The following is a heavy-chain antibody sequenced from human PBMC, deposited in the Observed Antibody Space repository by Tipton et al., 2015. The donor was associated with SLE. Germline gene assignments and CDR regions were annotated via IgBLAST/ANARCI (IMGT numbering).Heavy chain of an antibody. V-gene: IGHV1-18*01. CDR3: ARVVAAANWFDP. Sequence: QSGAEVKKPGASVKVSCKASGYTFTSYGISWVRQAPGQGLEWMGWITAYNGNTNYAQNLQGRVTMTTDTSTSTAYMDLRSLRSDDTAMYYCARVVAAANWFDPWGQGTLVTVSS. CDR2: ITAYNGNT. D-gene: IGHD2-2*01. CDR1: GYTFTSYG. J-gene: IGHJ5*02.